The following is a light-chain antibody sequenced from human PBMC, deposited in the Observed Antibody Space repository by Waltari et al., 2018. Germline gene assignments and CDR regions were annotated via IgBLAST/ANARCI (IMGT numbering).Light chain of an antibody. CDR3: MQSTLWRT. V-gene: IGKV2-30*02. Sequence: VVMTQSPLSLPVTLGQPASIPCRSSQSLVHSDGKTYLNWSQQRPGQSPRRLIYKVSNRDSGVPDRFSGSGSVTNFTLKSSRVEADDVGVYYCMQSTLWRTFGGGTRVEIK. J-gene: IGKJ4*01. CDR2: KVS. CDR1: QSLVHSDGKTY.